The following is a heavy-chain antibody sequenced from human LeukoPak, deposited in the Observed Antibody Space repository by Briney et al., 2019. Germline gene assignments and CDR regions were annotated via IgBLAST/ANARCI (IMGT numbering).Heavy chain of an antibody. J-gene: IGHJ1*01. CDR1: GGSISSGGYY. D-gene: IGHD2-2*01. V-gene: IGHV4-31*03. Sequence: SQALSLTCTVSGGSISSGGYYWSWIRQHPGKGLEWIGYIYYSGSTYYNPSLKSRVTISVDTSKNQFSLKLSSVTAADTAVYYCAREGGRGPASHRFFQHWGQGTLVTVSS. CDR2: IYYSGST. CDR3: AREGGRGPASHRFFQH.